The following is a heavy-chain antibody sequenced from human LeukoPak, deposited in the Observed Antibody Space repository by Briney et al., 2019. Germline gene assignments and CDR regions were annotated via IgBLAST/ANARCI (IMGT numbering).Heavy chain of an antibody. Sequence: GGSLRLSCAASGFTVSSNYMSWVRRAPGKGLEWVSVIYSGGSTYYADSVKGRFTISRDNSKNTLYLQMNSLRAEDTAVYYCARDLTVGAEDYWGQGTLVTVSS. CDR1: GFTVSSNY. V-gene: IGHV3-66*01. J-gene: IGHJ4*02. CDR2: IYSGGST. D-gene: IGHD1-26*01. CDR3: ARDLTVGAEDY.